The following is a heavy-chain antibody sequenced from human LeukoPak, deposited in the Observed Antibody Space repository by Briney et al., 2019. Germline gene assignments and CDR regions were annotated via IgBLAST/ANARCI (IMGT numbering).Heavy chain of an antibody. J-gene: IGHJ6*04. Sequence: GGSLRLSCAASGFTFSSYWMHWVRQAPGKGLVWVLRINSDGSSTSYADSVKSRFTISRDNAKNTLYLQMNSLRAEDTAVYYCERLLGGSYSYYGMDVWAKGPTATVSS. CDR3: ERLLGGSYSYYGMDV. V-gene: IGHV3-74*01. CDR2: INSDGSST. CDR1: GFTFSSYW. D-gene: IGHD2-21*01.